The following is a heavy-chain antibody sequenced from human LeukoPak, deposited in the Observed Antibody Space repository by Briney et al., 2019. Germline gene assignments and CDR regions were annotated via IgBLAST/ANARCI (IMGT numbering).Heavy chain of an antibody. D-gene: IGHD6-19*01. CDR2: INPNSGGT. Sequence: ASVKVSCKASGYTFTGYYMHWVRQAPGQGLEWMGRINPNSGGTNYAQKFQGRATMTRDTSISTAYMELSRLRSDDTAVYYCARTARRAVAGTGYYYYYMDVWGKGTTVTVSS. J-gene: IGHJ6*03. V-gene: IGHV1-2*06. CDR3: ARTARRAVAGTGYYYYYMDV. CDR1: GYTFTGYY.